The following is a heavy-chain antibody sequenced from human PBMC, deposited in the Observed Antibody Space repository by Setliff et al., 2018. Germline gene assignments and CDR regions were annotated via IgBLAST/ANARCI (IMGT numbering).Heavy chain of an antibody. CDR2: IDPRDDFT. CDR3: AIDYGPTGTPYH. V-gene: IGHV1-69-2*01. D-gene: IGHD1-1*01. CDR1: GHSFSDFY. J-gene: IGHJ4*02. Sequence: GASVKVSCKAPGHSFSDFYMHWVRRVPGEGLEALGRIDPRDDFTVYAERFKDRLTITADTSTDTSYMEMSSLRFEDTAVYYCAIDYGPTGTPYHWGQGTPVTVSS.